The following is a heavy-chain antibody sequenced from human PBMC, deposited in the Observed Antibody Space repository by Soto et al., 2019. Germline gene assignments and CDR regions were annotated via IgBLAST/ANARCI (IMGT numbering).Heavy chain of an antibody. CDR2: ISYDGSNK. D-gene: IGHD3-22*01. CDR1: GFTFSSYG. J-gene: IGHJ5*02. CDR3: ASLVVKEAKNWFDP. Sequence: PGGSLRLSCAASGFTFSSYGMHWVRQAPGKGLEWVAVISYDGSNKYYADSVKGRFTISRDDSKNTLYLQMNSLRAEDTAVYYCASLVVKEAKNWFDPWGQGTLVTVSS. V-gene: IGHV3-30*03.